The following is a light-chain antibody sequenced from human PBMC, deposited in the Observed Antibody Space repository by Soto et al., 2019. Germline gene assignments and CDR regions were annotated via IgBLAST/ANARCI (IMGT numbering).Light chain of an antibody. CDR1: SSDIGDYDY. CDR3: CSYTDIALDVV. CDR2: DVT. V-gene: IGLV2-14*01. J-gene: IGLJ2*01. Sequence: QSALTQPASVSGSPGQSITIPCTGTSSDIGDYDYVSWYQHLPGKAPKLLIFDVTHRPSGVSDRFSGSKSGNTASLTISGVRPEDEADYYCCSYTDIALDVVFGGGTKVTVL.